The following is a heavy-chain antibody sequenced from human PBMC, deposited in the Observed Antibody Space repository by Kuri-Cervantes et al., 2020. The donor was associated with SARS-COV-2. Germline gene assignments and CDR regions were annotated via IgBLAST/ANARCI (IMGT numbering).Heavy chain of an antibody. CDR1: GFTFSSYA. Sequence: GESLKISCAASGFTFSSYAMHWVRQAPGKGLEWVAVISYDGSNKYYADSVKGRLTISRDNSKNTLYLQMNSLRAEDTAVYYCARGASGYNPPFDYWGQGTLVTVSS. CDR3: ARGASGYNPPFDY. V-gene: IGHV3-30*04. J-gene: IGHJ4*02. CDR2: ISYDGSNK. D-gene: IGHD5-24*01.